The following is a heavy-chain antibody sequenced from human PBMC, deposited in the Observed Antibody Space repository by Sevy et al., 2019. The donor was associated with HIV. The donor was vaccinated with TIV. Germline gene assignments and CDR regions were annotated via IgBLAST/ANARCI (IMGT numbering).Heavy chain of an antibody. CDR1: GGSINSDH. J-gene: IGHJ3*02. Sequence: SETLSLTCTVSGGSINSDHWNWIRQPPGKGLEWIGYVYYTGGTNYNPSLKNRVTISIDRTKNQFSLKLTSVTAADTAVYYCARRNDFDIWGQGTMVTVSS. CDR3: ARRNDFDI. CDR2: VYYTGGT. V-gene: IGHV4-59*08.